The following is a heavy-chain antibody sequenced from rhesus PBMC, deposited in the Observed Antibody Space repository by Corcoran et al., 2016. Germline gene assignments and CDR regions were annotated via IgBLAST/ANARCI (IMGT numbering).Heavy chain of an antibody. Sequence: QVQLQESGPGLVKPSETLTLTCDVPGGSITTYYWSWSRQYPGKGLEGIGRLHGSGWDTDSSPSLKSRVTISIDTSKNQLPLKLTSVTAAGTAVYFCAKLISSWNNPAFDFWGQGLRVTVSS. D-gene: IGHD1-20*01. CDR1: GGSITTYY. J-gene: IGHJ3*01. V-gene: IGHV4-160*01. CDR2: LHGSGWDT. CDR3: AKLISSWNNPAFDF.